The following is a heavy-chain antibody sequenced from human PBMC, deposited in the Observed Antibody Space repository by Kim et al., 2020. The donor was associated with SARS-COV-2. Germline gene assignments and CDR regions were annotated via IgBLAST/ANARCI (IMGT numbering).Heavy chain of an antibody. V-gene: IGHV4-59*12. J-gene: IGHJ4*02. CDR2: VYFRGTT. CDR1: GDSMSADY. Sequence: SETLSLTCTVSGDSMSADYLNWIRQSPGKGLEWIGYVYFRGTTSYNPSLQSRVTISTDMSKSQFSLKLNSVTAADTAVYYYARRETRDLFTSDWGFFDYWGAGSLVTVSS. D-gene: IGHD7-27*01. CDR3: ARRETRDLFTSDWGFFDY.